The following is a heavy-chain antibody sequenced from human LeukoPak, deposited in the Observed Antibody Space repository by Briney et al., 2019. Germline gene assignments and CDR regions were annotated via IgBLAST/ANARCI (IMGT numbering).Heavy chain of an antibody. CDR2: IYYSVST. CDR3: ARGTVLRFLEWLPLFDY. J-gene: IGHJ4*02. D-gene: IGHD3-3*01. Sequence: SETLSLTCTVSGGSISSYYWSWIRQPPGKGLEWIGYIYYSVSTNYNPSLKSRVTISVDTSKNQFSLKLSSVTAADTAVYYCARGTVLRFLEWLPLFDYWGQGTLVTVSS. V-gene: IGHV4-59*01. CDR1: GGSISSYY.